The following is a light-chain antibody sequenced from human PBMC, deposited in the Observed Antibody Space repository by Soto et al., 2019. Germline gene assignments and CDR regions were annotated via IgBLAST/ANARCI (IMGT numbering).Light chain of an antibody. Sequence: EIVLTQSPGTLSFSPGEGATLSCRASQSVISSYLVWYQQKPGQAPRLLIYGASSRATGIPDRFSGSGSGTDFTLTISRLEPEDSAEYYCHHYSSSPHTFGQGTKLEIK. J-gene: IGKJ2*01. CDR2: GAS. CDR3: HHYSSSPHT. CDR1: QSVISSY. V-gene: IGKV3-20*01.